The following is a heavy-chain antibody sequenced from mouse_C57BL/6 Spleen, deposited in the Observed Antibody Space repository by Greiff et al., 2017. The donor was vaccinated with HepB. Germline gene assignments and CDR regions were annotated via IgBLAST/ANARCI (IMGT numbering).Heavy chain of an antibody. CDR2: IYPSDSET. J-gene: IGHJ2*01. D-gene: IGHD1-1*01. CDR1: GYTFTSYW. CDR3: ARGVVEYYFDY. Sequence: VQLQQPGAELVRPGSSVKLSCKASGYTFTSYWMDWVKQRPGQGLEWIGNIYPSDSETHYNQKFKDKATLTVDKSSSTAYMQLSSLTSEDSAVYYCARGVVEYYFDYWGQGTTLTVSS. V-gene: IGHV1-61*01.